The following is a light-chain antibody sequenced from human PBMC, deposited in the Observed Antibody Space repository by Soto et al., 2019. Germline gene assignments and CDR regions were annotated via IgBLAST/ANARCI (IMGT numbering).Light chain of an antibody. V-gene: IGLV1-44*01. CDR2: RNN. CDR3: AAWDDSQNGYVV. Sequence: QLVLTQPPSASGTPGQRVTISCSGSRYNIGSNTVSWYQQVPGTAPGLLLYRNNLRPSGVPDRFSGSKSDTSASLAISGLQSEDEADYYCAAWDDSQNGYVVFGGGTKLTVL. CDR1: RYNIGSNT. J-gene: IGLJ2*01.